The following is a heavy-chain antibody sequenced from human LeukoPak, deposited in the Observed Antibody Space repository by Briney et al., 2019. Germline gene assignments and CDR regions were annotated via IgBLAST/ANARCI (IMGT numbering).Heavy chain of an antibody. V-gene: IGHV3-21*01. Sequence: GGSLRLSCAASGFTFSSYSMNWVRQAPGKGLEWVSSISSSSSYIYYADSVKGRFTISRDNAKNSLYLQMNSLRAEDTAVYYCAGRIAVDNWFDPWGQGTLVTVSS. CDR3: AGRIAVDNWFDP. CDR1: GFTFSSYS. J-gene: IGHJ5*02. CDR2: ISSSSSYI. D-gene: IGHD6-19*01.